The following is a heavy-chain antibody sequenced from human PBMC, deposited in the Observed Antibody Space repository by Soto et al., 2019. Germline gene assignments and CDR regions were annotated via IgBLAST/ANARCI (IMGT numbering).Heavy chain of an antibody. CDR2: ISGSGGST. V-gene: IGHV3-23*01. J-gene: IGHJ4*02. D-gene: IGHD2-2*01. CDR3: AKDCSSTSCFLDY. Sequence: PGGSLRLSCAASGFTFSSYAMSWVRQAPGKGLEWVSAISGSGGSTYHADSVKGRFTISRDNSKNTLYLQMNSLRAEDTAVYYCAKDCSSTSCFLDYWGQGTLVTVSS. CDR1: GFTFSSYA.